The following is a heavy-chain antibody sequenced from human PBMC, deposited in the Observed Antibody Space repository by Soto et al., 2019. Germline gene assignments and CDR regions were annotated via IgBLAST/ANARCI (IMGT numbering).Heavy chain of an antibody. Sequence: GGSLRLSCAASGFTFSDSYMNWIRQAPGKELEWVSYISNTGSTIYYADSVKGRFTTSRDNAKNSLYLQVNSLRVEDTAVYYCARGGRSREFDYWGPGTLVTVSS. J-gene: IGHJ4*02. CDR2: ISNTGSTI. CDR3: ARGGRSREFDY. V-gene: IGHV3-11*01. CDR1: GFTFSDSY. D-gene: IGHD1-26*01.